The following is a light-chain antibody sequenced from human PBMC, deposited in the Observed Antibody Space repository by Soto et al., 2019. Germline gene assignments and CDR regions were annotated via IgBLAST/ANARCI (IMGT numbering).Light chain of an antibody. V-gene: IGKV1-5*01. CDR3: QQYNYY. J-gene: IGKJ4*01. CDR1: QSINNW. CDR2: DAS. Sequence: DIHMTQSPSPLSASIGDRVTITCRTSQSINNWLAWYQQKPGKVPKLLIYDASSLESGVPSRFSGSGSGTEFILTISSLQPDDFATYYCQQYNYYFGGGTKVEI.